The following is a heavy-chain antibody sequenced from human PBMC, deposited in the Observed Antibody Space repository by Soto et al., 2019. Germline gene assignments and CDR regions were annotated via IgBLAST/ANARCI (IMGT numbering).Heavy chain of an antibody. Sequence: GGSLRLSCAASGFTFSSYTINWVRLGPGKGLEWVSSISTRSSLIYYADSVRGRFTFSRDNSNNTLYVQMNSLKAEDMAVYDCVRDHYLPTAGRLASLHYGGAGTMVTVHS. V-gene: IGHV3-21*06. CDR2: ISTRSSLI. D-gene: IGHD1-1*01. CDR3: VRDHYLPTAGRLASLHY. CDR1: GFTFSSYT. J-gene: IGHJ4*02.